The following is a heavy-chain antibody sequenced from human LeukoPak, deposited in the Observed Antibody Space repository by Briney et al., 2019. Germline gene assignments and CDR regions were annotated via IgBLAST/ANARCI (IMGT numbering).Heavy chain of an antibody. J-gene: IGHJ6*03. CDR3: AREGSSGYYLYYYYMDV. CDR2: IYYSGST. Sequence: PSQTLSLTCTVSGGSISSGDYYWSWIRQPPWKGLEWIGYIYYSGSTYYNPSLKSRVTISVDTSKNQFSLKLSSVTAADTAVYYCAREGSSGYYLYYYYMDVWGKGTAVTVSS. CDR1: GGSISSGDYY. D-gene: IGHD3-22*01. V-gene: IGHV4-30-4*08.